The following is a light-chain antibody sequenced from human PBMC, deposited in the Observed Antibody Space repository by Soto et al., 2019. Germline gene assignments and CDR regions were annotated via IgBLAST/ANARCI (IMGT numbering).Light chain of an antibody. J-gene: IGLJ1*01. Sequence: QSALTQPPSASGSPGQSVTISCTGTKSDIGVYDFVSWYQHHPGKAPRLIIYEVVQRPSGVPDRFSGSKSGNTASLTVSGLQAADEADYFSKSYAGSNTYVFGSGTKLTVL. CDR2: EVV. V-gene: IGLV2-8*01. CDR3: KSYAGSNTYV. CDR1: KSDIGVYDF.